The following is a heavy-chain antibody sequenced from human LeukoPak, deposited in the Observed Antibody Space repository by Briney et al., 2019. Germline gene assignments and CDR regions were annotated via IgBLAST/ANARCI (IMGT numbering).Heavy chain of an antibody. CDR3: ARDGEGTGNFDY. D-gene: IGHD7-27*01. CDR1: GGSISSSSYY. CDR2: IYYSGST. Sequence: SETLSLTCTVSGGSISSSSYYWGWIRQPPGMGLEYIGSIYYSGSTYYNPSLKSRVTISVDTSKNQFSLKLSSVTAADTAVYYCARDGEGTGNFDYWGQGTLVTVSS. V-gene: IGHV4-39*07. J-gene: IGHJ4*02.